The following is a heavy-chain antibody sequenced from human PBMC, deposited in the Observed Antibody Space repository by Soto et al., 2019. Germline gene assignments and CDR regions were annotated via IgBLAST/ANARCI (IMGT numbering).Heavy chain of an antibody. Sequence: QVQLVQSGAEVKKPGSSGKVSCKASGGTFSSYAISWVRQAPGQGLEWMGGIIPIFGTANYAQKFQGRVTITAAESTSTAYIELSSLRSEDTSVDSCARALYSSGWGIFDYWGQGTLVTVSS. CDR2: IIPIFGTA. CDR3: ARALYSSGWGIFDY. V-gene: IGHV1-69*01. CDR1: GGTFSSYA. D-gene: IGHD6-19*01. J-gene: IGHJ4*02.